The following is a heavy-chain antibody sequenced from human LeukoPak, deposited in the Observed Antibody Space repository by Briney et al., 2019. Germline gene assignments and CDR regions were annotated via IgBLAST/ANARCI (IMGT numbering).Heavy chain of an antibody. Sequence: GGSLRLSCAASGFTFSSYGMHWVRQAPGKGLEWVAVISYDGSNKYYADSVKGRFTISRDNSKNTLSLQMNSLRAEDTAVYYCAKRFRGADGNGGWCYFDDWGQGTLVTVSS. CDR2: ISYDGSNK. CDR3: AKRFRGADGNGGWCYFDD. V-gene: IGHV3-30*18. CDR1: GFTFSSYG. D-gene: IGHD6-13*01. J-gene: IGHJ4*02.